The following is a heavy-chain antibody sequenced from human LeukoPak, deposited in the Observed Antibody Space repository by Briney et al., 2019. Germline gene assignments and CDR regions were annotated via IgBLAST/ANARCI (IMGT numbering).Heavy chain of an antibody. CDR3: AREPYYYDSPFDI. Sequence: GGSLRLSCGASGFTFSSYWMHWVRQAPGKGLVWVSRINNDGSSTSYADSVQGRFTISRDNAKNSLYLQMNSLRAEDTAVYYCAREPYYYDSPFDIWGQGTMVTVSS. D-gene: IGHD3-22*01. V-gene: IGHV3-74*01. CDR2: INNDGSST. J-gene: IGHJ3*02. CDR1: GFTFSSYW.